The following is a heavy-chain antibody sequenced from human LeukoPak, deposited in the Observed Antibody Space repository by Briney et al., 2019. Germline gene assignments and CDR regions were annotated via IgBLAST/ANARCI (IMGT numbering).Heavy chain of an antibody. CDR2: ISSSGSTI. J-gene: IGHJ3*02. V-gene: IGHV3-11*04. Sequence: PGGSLRLSCAASGFIFSDYYMSWIRQAPGKGLEWVSYISSSGSTIYYADSVKGRFTISRDNAKNSLYLQMNSLRAEDTAVYYCAREGIVVVPAAHDAFDIWGQGTMVTVSS. CDR1: GFIFSDYY. CDR3: AREGIVVVPAAHDAFDI. D-gene: IGHD2-2*01.